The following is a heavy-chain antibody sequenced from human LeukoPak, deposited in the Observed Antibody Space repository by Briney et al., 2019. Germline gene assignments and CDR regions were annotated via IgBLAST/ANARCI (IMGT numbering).Heavy chain of an antibody. CDR1: GGSFSGYH. D-gene: IGHD1-14*01. Sequence: SETLSLTCAVYGGSFSGYHWSWIRQPPGKGLEWIGEINHSGSTNYNPSLKSRVTISVDTSKNQFSLKLSSVTAADTAVYYCARGLTWAFWGQGTLVTVSS. J-gene: IGHJ4*02. V-gene: IGHV4-34*01. CDR3: ARGLTWAF. CDR2: INHSGST.